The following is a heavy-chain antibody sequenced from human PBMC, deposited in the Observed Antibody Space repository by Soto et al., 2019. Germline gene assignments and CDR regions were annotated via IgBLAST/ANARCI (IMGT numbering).Heavy chain of an antibody. Sequence: GASVKVSCKASGGTFSSYAISWVRQAPGQGLEWMGGIIPIFGTANYAQKFQGRVTITADESTSTAYMELSSLRSEDTAVYYCARLNDYVSNYYYSMDVWGQGTTVTVSS. D-gene: IGHD3-16*01. CDR1: GGTFSSYA. CDR3: ARLNDYVSNYYYSMDV. CDR2: IIPIFGTA. V-gene: IGHV1-69*13. J-gene: IGHJ6*02.